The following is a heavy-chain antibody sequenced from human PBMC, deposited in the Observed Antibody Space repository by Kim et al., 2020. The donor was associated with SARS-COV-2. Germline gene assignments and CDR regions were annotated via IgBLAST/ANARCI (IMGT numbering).Heavy chain of an antibody. V-gene: IGHV3-7*03. CDR3: ARGWEVAGSRDY. CDR1: GFSFSSKW. Sequence: GGSLRLSCEASGFSFSSKWMSWVRQAPGKGLEWVDNINQGGGDKYYVDSVKGRFTISRDNAKNLLSLQMNSLRVEDTAVYYCARGWEVAGSRDYWGQGTLVTVSS. CDR2: INQGGGDK. J-gene: IGHJ4*02. D-gene: IGHD6-19*01.